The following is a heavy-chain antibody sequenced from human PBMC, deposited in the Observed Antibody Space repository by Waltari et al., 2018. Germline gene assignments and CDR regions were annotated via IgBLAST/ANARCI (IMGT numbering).Heavy chain of an antibody. CDR2: IYTSGST. V-gene: IGHV4-61*02. Sequence: QVQLQESGPGLVKPSQTLSLTCTVSGGSISSGSYYWSWIRPPPGKGLEWIGRIYTSGSTNYNPSLKSRVTISVDTSKNQFSLKLSSVTAADTAVYYCARDGGVATTTWDYYYYMDVWGKGTTVTVSS. D-gene: IGHD5-12*01. CDR3: ARDGGVATTTWDYYYYMDV. J-gene: IGHJ6*03. CDR1: GGSISSGSYY.